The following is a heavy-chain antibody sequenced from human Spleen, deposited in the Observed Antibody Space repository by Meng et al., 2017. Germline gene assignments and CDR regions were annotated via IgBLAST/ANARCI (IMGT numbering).Heavy chain of an antibody. Sequence: GESLKISCVASGFTFSSCGMAWVRQAPGKGLEWVANIKHDGSKSYYVDPVKGRFTISRDNAKNSLYLQMNNLRPEDAAVYYCARSPRNSRFAVFWTGYLDYWGLGTLVTVSS. CDR2: IKHDGSKS. V-gene: IGHV3-7*01. D-gene: IGHD3/OR15-3a*01. J-gene: IGHJ4*02. CDR3: ARSPRNSRFAVFWTGYLDY. CDR1: GFTFSSCG.